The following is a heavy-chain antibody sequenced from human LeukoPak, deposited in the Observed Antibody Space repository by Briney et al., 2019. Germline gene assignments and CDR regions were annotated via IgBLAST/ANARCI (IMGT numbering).Heavy chain of an antibody. J-gene: IGHJ3*02. CDR2: INAGNGNT. CDR1: GYTFTSYA. D-gene: IGHD6-13*01. V-gene: IGHV1-3*01. Sequence: GGSLRLSCAASGYTFTSYAMHWVRQAPGQRLEWMGWINAGNGNTKYSQKFQGRVTMTRDTSTSTVYMELSSLRSEDTAVYYCARARYSSSWFDAFDIWGQGTMVTVSS. CDR3: ARARYSSSWFDAFDI.